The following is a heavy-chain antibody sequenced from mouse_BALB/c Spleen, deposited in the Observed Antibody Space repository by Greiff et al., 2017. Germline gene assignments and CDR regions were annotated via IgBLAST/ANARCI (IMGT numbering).Heavy chain of an antibody. J-gene: IGHJ4*01. Sequence: VMLVESGAELVRPGSSVKISCKASGYAFSSYWMNWVKQRPGQGLEWIGQIYPGDGDTNYNGKFKGKATLTADKSSSTAYMQLSSLTSEDSAVYFCAREGNYVAMDYWGQGTSVTVSS. CDR2: IYPGDGDT. V-gene: IGHV1-80*01. CDR1: GYAFSSYW. D-gene: IGHD2-1*01. CDR3: AREGNYVAMDY.